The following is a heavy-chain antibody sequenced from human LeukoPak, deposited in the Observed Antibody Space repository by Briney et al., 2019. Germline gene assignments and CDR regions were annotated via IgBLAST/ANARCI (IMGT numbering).Heavy chain of an antibody. J-gene: IGHJ3*02. V-gene: IGHV4-59*01. CDR1: GGSISSYY. CDR3: ARVYGAGYDFRGAFDI. Sequence: PSETLSLTCTVSGGSISSYYWSWIRQPPGKGLEWIGYIYYSGSTNYNPSLKSRVTISVDTSKNQFFLKLSSVTAADTAVYYCARVYGAGYDFRGAFDIWGQGTMVTVSS. CDR2: IYYSGST. D-gene: IGHD5-12*01.